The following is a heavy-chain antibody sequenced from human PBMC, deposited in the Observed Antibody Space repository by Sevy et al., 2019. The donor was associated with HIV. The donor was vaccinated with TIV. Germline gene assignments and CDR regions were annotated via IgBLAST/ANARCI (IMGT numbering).Heavy chain of an antibody. Sequence: SETLSLTCTVSGGSFSGFYWSWIRQPPGKGLQWIGEINHSGSTNYNSPLESRVTISVDTSKNQFSLKLTSVTAADTAVYYCARGGDYLLVDYWGQGTLVTVSS. V-gene: IGHV4-34*01. D-gene: IGHD3-10*01. CDR1: GGSFSGFY. CDR3: ARGGDYLLVDY. J-gene: IGHJ4*02. CDR2: INHSGST.